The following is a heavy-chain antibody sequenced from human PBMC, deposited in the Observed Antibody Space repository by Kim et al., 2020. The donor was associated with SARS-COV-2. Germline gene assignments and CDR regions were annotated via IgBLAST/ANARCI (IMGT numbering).Heavy chain of an antibody. J-gene: IGHJ3*02. D-gene: IGHD2-15*01. CDR3: ARTQGYCSGGSCRGAFDI. Sequence: SETLSLTCTVSGGSISSSSYYWGWIRQPPGKGLEWIGSIYYSGSTYYNPSLKSRVTISVDTSKNQFSLKLSSVTAADTAVYYCARTQGYCSGGSCRGAFDIWGQGTMVTVSS. CDR1: GGSISSSSYY. V-gene: IGHV4-39*01. CDR2: IYYSGST.